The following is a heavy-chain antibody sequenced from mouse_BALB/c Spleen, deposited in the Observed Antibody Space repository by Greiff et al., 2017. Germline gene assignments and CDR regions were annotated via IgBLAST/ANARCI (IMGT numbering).Heavy chain of an antibody. Sequence: VQLKESGPGLVKPSQSLSLTCTVTGYSITSDYAWNWIRQFPGNKLEWMGYISYSGSTSYNPSLKSRISITRDTSKNQFFLQLNSVTTEDTATYYCASSDYDYAMDYWGQGTSVTVSS. CDR1: GYSITSDYA. V-gene: IGHV3-2*02. D-gene: IGHD2-4*01. CDR2: ISYSGST. CDR3: ASSDYDYAMDY. J-gene: IGHJ4*01.